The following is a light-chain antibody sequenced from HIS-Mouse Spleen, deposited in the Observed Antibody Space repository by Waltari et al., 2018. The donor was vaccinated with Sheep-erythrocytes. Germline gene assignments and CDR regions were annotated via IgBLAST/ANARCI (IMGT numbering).Light chain of an antibody. V-gene: IGKV1-12*01. Sequence: DIQMTQSPSSVSASVGDRVTITCRASQGISSLLGWDQQKPGKAPKLLIYAASSLQSGVPSRFSGSGSGTDFTLTISSLQPEDFATYYCLQDYNYPYTFGQGTKLEIK. J-gene: IGKJ2*01. CDR2: AAS. CDR3: LQDYNYPYT. CDR1: QGISSL.